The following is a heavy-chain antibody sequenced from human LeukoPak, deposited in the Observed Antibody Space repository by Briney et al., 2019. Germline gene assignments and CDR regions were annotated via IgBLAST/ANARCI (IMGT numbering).Heavy chain of an antibody. D-gene: IGHD6-19*01. CDR1: GFTFSSHS. CDR2: ISSSSSYI. Sequence: GGSLRLSCAASGFTFSSHSMNWVRQAPGKGLEWVSSISSSSSYIYYADSVKGRFTISRDSAKNSLYLQMNSLRAEDTAVYYCARDTRIAVAGTNFDYWGQGTLVTVSS. V-gene: IGHV3-21*01. J-gene: IGHJ4*02. CDR3: ARDTRIAVAGTNFDY.